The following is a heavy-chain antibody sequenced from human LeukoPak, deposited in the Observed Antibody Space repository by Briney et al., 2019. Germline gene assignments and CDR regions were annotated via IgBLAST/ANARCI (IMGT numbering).Heavy chain of an antibody. CDR1: GFTFSSYA. V-gene: IGHV3-23*01. CDR3: ARRRSSSWYTLPGAFDI. CDR2: ISGSGGST. D-gene: IGHD6-13*01. J-gene: IGHJ3*02. Sequence: GGSLRLSCAASGFTFSSYAMSWVRQAPGKGLEWVSAISGSGGSTYYADSVKGRFTISRDNAKNSVYLQMNSLRAEDTAVYYCARRRSSSWYTLPGAFDIWGQGTIVTVSS.